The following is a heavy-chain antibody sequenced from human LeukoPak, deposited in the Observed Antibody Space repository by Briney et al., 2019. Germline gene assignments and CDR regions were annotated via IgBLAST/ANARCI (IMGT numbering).Heavy chain of an antibody. J-gene: IGHJ4*02. D-gene: IGHD6-19*01. Sequence: PGGSLRLSCAASGFTFISYAMSWVRQAPGKGLEWVSSISGSGGRTSYADSVQGRFTISRDNSRNTLYLEVNSLRAEDAAVYFCAMAVIGSGWTLDYWGQGTLVTVS. CDR3: AMAVIGSGWTLDY. CDR2: ISGSGGRT. V-gene: IGHV3-23*01. CDR1: GFTFISYA.